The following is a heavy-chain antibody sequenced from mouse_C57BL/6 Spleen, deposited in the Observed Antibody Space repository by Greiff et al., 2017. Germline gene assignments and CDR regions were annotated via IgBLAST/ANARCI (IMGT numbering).Heavy chain of an antibody. CDR3: ARGYYGSSPYMDY. CDR2: IHPNSGST. J-gene: IGHJ4*01. CDR1: GYTFTSYW. Sequence: QVQLQQPGAELVKPGASVKLSCKASGYTFTSYWMHWVKQRPGQGLEWIGMIHPNSGSTNYNEKFKSKATLTVDKSSSTAYMQRSSLTSEDSAVYYCARGYYGSSPYMDYWGQGTSVTVSS. V-gene: IGHV1-64*01. D-gene: IGHD1-1*01.